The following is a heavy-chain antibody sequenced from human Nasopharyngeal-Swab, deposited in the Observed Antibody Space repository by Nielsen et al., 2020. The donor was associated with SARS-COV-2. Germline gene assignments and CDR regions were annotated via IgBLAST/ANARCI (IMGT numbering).Heavy chain of an antibody. J-gene: IGHJ3*02. CDR3: ARHIRVWDAFDI. CDR1: GGSLTTYC. CDR2: IYPRGPT. V-gene: IGHV4-34*01. D-gene: IGHD1-14*01. Sequence: SETLSLTCAVYGGSLTTYCWSWIRHTPATGLAWIGEIYPRGPTNYNPSLKSRVPISVDPSKNQFSLELLSVTAADTAVYYCARHIRVWDAFDIWGQGTTVTVSS.